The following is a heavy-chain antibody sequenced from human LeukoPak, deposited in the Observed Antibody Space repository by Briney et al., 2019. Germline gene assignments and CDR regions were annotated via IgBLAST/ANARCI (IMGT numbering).Heavy chain of an antibody. CDR1: GFTFSNYG. J-gene: IGHJ4*02. Sequence: GGSLRLSCAASGFTFSNYGMHWVRQAPGKGLEWVAGISYDGSSKYYADSVKGRFTISRDNSKNTLYLQMNSLRAEDTAVYYCAKAYSGYDLGFDYWGQGTLVTVSS. V-gene: IGHV3-33*05. CDR2: ISYDGSSK. D-gene: IGHD5-12*01. CDR3: AKAYSGYDLGFDY.